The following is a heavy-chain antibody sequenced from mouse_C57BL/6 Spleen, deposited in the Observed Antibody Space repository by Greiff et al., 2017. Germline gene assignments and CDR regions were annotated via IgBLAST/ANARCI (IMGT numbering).Heavy chain of an antibody. CDR3: ARSDDGTGARFAY. CDR2: IHPNSGST. D-gene: IGHD2-3*01. J-gene: IGHJ3*01. V-gene: IGHV1-64*01. CDR1: GYTFTSYW. Sequence: QVQLQQPGAELVKPGASVKLSCKASGYTFTSYWMHWVKQRPGQGLEWIGMIHPNSGSTNYNEKFKSKATLTVDKSSSTAYMQLSSLTSEDSAVYYCARSDDGTGARFAYWGQGTLVTVSA.